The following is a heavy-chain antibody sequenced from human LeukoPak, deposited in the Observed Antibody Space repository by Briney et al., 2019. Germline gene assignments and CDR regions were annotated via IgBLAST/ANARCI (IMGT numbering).Heavy chain of an antibody. V-gene: IGHV4-61*02. CDR3: AREGPLSYGDRLYYFDY. CDR1: GYSISSGSYF. J-gene: IGHJ4*02. Sequence: PSETLSLTCAVSGYSISSGSYFWSWIRQPAGKGLEWIGRIYTSGSTNYNPSLKSRVTISVDTSKNQFSLKLSSVTAADTAVYYCAREGPLSYGDRLYYFDYWGQGTLVTVSS. CDR2: IYTSGST. D-gene: IGHD4-17*01.